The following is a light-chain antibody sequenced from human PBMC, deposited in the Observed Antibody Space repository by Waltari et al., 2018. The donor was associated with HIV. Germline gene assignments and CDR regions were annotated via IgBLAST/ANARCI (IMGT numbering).Light chain of an antibody. CDR1: QGISSY. Sequence: DIQLTQSPSFLSASVGDRVTITCRASQGISSYLAWYQQKPGKAPKPLIYAASTLQSGVPSRFSGSGSGTEFTLTISSLQPEDVATYYCQQLNSYPMYTFGQGTKLEIK. CDR2: AAS. J-gene: IGKJ2*01. CDR3: QQLNSYPMYT. V-gene: IGKV1-9*01.